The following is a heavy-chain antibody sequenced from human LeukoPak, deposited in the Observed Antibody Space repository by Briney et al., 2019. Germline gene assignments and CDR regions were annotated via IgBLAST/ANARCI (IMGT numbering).Heavy chain of an antibody. V-gene: IGHV3-15*05. D-gene: IGHD6-19*01. CDR1: GFTFSNAW. CDR3: TTGFRSMVKYKQWLVRGSAYHSHTGLEYYFDY. J-gene: IGHJ4*02. CDR2: IKSKIDGGTT. Sequence: PGGSLRLSCAASGFTFSNAWMSWVRQAPGKGLEWVGRIKSKIDGGTTDYAAPVKHRFTISRDESRNTLDLQMNSLKTEDTAVYYCTTGFRSMVKYKQWLVRGSAYHSHTGLEYYFDYWGQGTLVTVSS.